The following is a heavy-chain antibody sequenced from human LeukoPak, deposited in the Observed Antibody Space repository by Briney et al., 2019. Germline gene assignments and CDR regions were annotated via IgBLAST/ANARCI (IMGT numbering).Heavy chain of an antibody. CDR2: IYTGGST. J-gene: IGHJ4*02. Sequence: GGSLRLSCAASGLTVINNYMSWVRQAPGKGLEWVSLIYTGGSTYYADSVKGRFTFSRDTSKNTVYLQMNTLRAEDTAMYYCARVGPGVTGSFDYWGQGTLVTVSS. D-gene: IGHD3-9*01. V-gene: IGHV3-66*01. CDR3: ARVGPGVTGSFDY. CDR1: GLTVINNY.